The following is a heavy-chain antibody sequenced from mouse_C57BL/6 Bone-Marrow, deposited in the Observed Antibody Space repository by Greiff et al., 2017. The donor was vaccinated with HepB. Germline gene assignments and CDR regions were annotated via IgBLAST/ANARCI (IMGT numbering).Heavy chain of an antibody. Sequence: VKLQESGAELAKPGASVKLSCKASGYTFTSYWMHWVKQRPGQGLEWIGYINPSSGYTKYNQKFKDKATLTADKSSSTAYMQLSSLTYEDSAVYYCARVITTVVATDYYAMDYWGQGTSVTVSS. D-gene: IGHD1-1*01. V-gene: IGHV1-7*01. CDR1: GYTFTSYW. CDR3: ARVITTVVATDYYAMDY. J-gene: IGHJ4*01. CDR2: INPSSGYT.